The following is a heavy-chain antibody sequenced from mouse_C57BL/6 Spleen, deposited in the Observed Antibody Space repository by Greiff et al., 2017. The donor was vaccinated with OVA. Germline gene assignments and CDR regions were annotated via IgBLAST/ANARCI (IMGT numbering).Heavy chain of an antibody. J-gene: IGHJ1*03. V-gene: IGHV1-64*01. Sequence: QVQLQQPGAELVKPGASVKLSCKASGYTFTSYWMHWVKQRPGQGLEWIGMIHPNSGSTNYNEKFKSKATLTVDKSSSTAYLQLSSLTSEDSAVXYCAREVVANWYFDVWGTGTTVTVSS. D-gene: IGHD1-1*01. CDR2: IHPNSGST. CDR1: GYTFTSYW. CDR3: AREVVANWYFDV.